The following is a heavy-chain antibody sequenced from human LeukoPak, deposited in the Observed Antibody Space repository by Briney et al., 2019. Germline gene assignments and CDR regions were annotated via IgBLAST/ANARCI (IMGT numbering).Heavy chain of an antibody. Sequence: GGSLRLSGAASGFIFSDYYMSWIRQAPGKGLEWVSYISKSGNTIYYADSVKGRFTISRDNAKNSLFLQMNSLRAEDTAVYYCARDPPIGYCSGGSCYSNDWGQGTLVTVSS. V-gene: IGHV3-11*01. D-gene: IGHD2-15*01. CDR1: GFIFSDYY. J-gene: IGHJ4*02. CDR2: ISKSGNTI. CDR3: ARDPPIGYCSGGSCYSND.